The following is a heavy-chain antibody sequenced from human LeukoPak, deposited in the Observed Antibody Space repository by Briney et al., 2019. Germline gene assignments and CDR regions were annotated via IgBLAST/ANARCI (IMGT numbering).Heavy chain of an antibody. CDR1: GYTFTSYD. D-gene: IGHD1-1*01. V-gene: IGHV1-8*03. CDR2: MNPNSGNT. Sequence: ASVKVSCKASGYTFTSYDINWVQQATGQGLEWMGWMNPNSGNTGYAQKFQGRVTITRNTSISTAYMELSSLRSEDTAVYYCARVINWNDDAFDIWGQGTMVTVSS. J-gene: IGHJ3*02. CDR3: ARVINWNDDAFDI.